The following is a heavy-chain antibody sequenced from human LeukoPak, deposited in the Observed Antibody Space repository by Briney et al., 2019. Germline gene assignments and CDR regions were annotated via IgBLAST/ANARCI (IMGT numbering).Heavy chain of an antibody. CDR3: AREYCSSTSCYSDY. CDR2: IWYDGSNK. V-gene: IGHV3-33*01. J-gene: IGHJ4*02. D-gene: IGHD2-2*01. Sequence: PGGSLRLSCAASGFTFSSYGMHWVRQAPGKGLEWVAVIWYDGSNKYYADSVKGRFTISRDNSKNTLNLQMNSLRAEDTAVYYCAREYCSSTSCYSDYWGQGTLVTVSS. CDR1: GFTFSSYG.